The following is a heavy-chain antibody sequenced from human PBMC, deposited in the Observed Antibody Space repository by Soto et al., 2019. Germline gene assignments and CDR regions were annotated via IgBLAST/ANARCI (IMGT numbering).Heavy chain of an antibody. CDR2: IIPRSATS. V-gene: IGHV1-69*12. Sequence: QVQLVQSGAEVKKPGSSVKVSCKASGDTFSTYTITWMRQAPGQGLEWMGGIIPRSATSNYAQKFQGRVTITADESTHPAYMQLSSLRAEEPAVYYCSRAGLVLVPTTVNSDYYYSAMDVWCPGTKVTVSS. CDR3: SRAGLVLVPTTVNSDYYYSAMDV. CDR1: GDTFSTYT. J-gene: IGHJ6*02. D-gene: IGHD2-2*01.